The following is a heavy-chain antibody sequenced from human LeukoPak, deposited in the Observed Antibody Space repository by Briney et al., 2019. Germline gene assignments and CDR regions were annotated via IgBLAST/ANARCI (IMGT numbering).Heavy chain of an antibody. V-gene: IGHV6-1*01. J-gene: IGHJ6*03. D-gene: IGHD6-13*01. CDR3: ARVEKLAAAGRYYYYYMDV. CDR2: TYYRSKWYN. CDR1: GDSVSSNSAA. Sequence: SQTLSLTCAISGDSVSSNSAAWNWIRQSPSRGLEWLGRTYYRSKWYNDYAVSVKSRITINPDTSKNQFSLQLNSVTPEDTAVYYCARVEKLAAAGRYYYYYMDVWGRGTTVTISS.